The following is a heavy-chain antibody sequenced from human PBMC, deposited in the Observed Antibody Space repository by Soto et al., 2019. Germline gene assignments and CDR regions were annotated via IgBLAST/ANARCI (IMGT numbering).Heavy chain of an antibody. CDR1: AFTFRSYD. V-gene: IGHV3-30*09. CDR3: ARYCNGGACYSGSLDY. J-gene: IGHJ4*02. CDR2: ISYDGSNE. D-gene: IGHD2-15*01. Sequence: QVQMVESGGGVVQPGRSLRLSCAASAFTFRSYDMHWVRQAPGKGLEWLTFISYDGSNEYYADSVKGRFAISRVNSKNTLYLQMNSLRTEDTAVYYCARYCNGGACYSGSLDYWGQGTLVTVSS.